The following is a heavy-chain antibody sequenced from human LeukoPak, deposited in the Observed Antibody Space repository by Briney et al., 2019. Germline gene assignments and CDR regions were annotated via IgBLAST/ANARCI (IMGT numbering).Heavy chain of an antibody. D-gene: IGHD6-13*01. Sequence: GGSLRFSCEASGFTFSNYPMSWVRQAPGRGLEWVSVISESGDVTHYADAMKGRFTISRDNAKNTLNLQMNSLRAEDTAIYYCARVRTIAAAYYYYGMDVWGQGTTVTVSS. CDR2: ISESGDVT. CDR1: GFTFSNYP. CDR3: ARVRTIAAAYYYYGMDV. J-gene: IGHJ6*02. V-gene: IGHV3-23*01.